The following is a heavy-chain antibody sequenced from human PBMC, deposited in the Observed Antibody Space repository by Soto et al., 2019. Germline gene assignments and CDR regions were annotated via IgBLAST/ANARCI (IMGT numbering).Heavy chain of an antibody. V-gene: IGHV4-4*02. CDR2: IYHSGST. J-gene: IGHJ4*02. D-gene: IGHD1-26*01. CDR3: ASGNAWEVLLAY. Sequence: SETLSLTCAVSGGSISSSNWWSWVRQPPGKGLEWIGEIYHSGSTNYNPSLKSRVTISLDTSQNQFSLKLSSVTAADTAVYSCASGNAWEVLLAYWGQGTLVTVSS. CDR1: GGSISSSNW.